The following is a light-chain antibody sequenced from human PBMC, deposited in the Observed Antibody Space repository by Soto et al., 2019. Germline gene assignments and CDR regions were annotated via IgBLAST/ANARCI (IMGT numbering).Light chain of an antibody. CDR3: LQRKDWPWT. Sequence: EIVMTQSPATLSLSPGERATLSCRASQSVSSNVAWYQQIPGQTPRLLIYDASNRATGIPARFSGSGSGTDFTVTISGLEPEDFAVYYCLQRKDWPWTFGQGTKVDIK. CDR1: QSVSSN. CDR2: DAS. J-gene: IGKJ1*01. V-gene: IGKV3-11*01.